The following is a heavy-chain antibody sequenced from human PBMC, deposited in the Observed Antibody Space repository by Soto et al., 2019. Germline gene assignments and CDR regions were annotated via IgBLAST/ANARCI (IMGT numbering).Heavy chain of an antibody. CDR3: ATTRGQNSNGGNCYFGMDV. CDR2: IDPSDSYI. V-gene: IGHV5-10-1*01. J-gene: IGHJ6*02. Sequence: EVQLVQSGAEVKKPGESLRISCKGSGYSFNSYWISWVRQMPGKGLEWMGRIDPSDSYINYNPSFQGHVTISADKSISTAYLQWSSLKASDTAMYYCATTRGQNSNGGNCYFGMDVWGQGTTVTVSS. D-gene: IGHD2-15*01. CDR1: GYSFNSYW.